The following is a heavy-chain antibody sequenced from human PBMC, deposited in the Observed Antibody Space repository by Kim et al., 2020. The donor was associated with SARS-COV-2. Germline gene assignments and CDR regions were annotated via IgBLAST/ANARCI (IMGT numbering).Heavy chain of an antibody. CDR2: ISYDGTNT. Sequence: GGSLRLSCTASGFTLNIYAMHWVRQAPGKGLEWVALISYDGTNTYYADSVKGRFTISRDNAENTVFLHMNSLRPEDTAVYYCARDPPPSHYYASGNYYTLDYWGQGTLATVSS. D-gene: IGHD3-10*01. CDR1: GFTLNIYA. J-gene: IGHJ4*02. CDR3: ARDPPPSHYYASGNYYTLDY. V-gene: IGHV3-30*04.